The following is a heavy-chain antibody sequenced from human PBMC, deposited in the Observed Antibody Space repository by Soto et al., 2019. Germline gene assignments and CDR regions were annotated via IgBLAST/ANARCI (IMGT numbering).Heavy chain of an antibody. CDR2: IWYDGSNK. V-gene: IGHV3-33*01. J-gene: IGHJ4*02. D-gene: IGHD2-15*01. CDR1: GFTFRSYD. CDR3: ARFRSGGSWWYFDC. Sequence: PGGSLRLSCAATGFTFRSYDMHWVRQAPGAGLERVAVIWYDGSNKYYADSVKGRFTISRDNSKNTLYLQMNSLRAEDTAVYYCARFRSGGSWWYFDCGGQGTLVTLSS.